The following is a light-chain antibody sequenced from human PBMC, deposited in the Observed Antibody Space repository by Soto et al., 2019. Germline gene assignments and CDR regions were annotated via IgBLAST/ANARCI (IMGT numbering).Light chain of an antibody. CDR1: QSIRSTY. Sequence: EIVLTQSPGTLSLSPGERATLSCRASQSIRSTYVAWYQQKPGQPPRLLIYAASKRQSGVPDRFSGGGSETDFTLIISSLEPEDFAVYYCQQYSGSVTFGGGTKVDIK. CDR2: AAS. J-gene: IGKJ4*01. CDR3: QQYSGSVT. V-gene: IGKV3-20*01.